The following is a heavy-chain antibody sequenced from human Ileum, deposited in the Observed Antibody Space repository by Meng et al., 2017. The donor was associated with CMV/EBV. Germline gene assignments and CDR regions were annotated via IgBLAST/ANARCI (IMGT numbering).Heavy chain of an antibody. J-gene: IGHJ4*02. D-gene: IGHD1-26*01. CDR2: INPNGGGI. Sequence: QVQLVQSGAEVKKPGASVKVSCEASGYTFTAYYIDWGRQAPGQGLEWMGWINPNGGGINYAQKFQGRVTMTRDTSISTAYMELSGLRYDDTAVYYCARAPYSGGVTTTGSFDSWGQGTLVTVSS. CDR3: ARAPYSGGVTTTGSFDS. CDR1: GYTFTAYY. V-gene: IGHV1-2*02.